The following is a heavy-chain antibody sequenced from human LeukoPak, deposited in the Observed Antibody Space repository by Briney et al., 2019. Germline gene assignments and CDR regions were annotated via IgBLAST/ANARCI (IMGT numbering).Heavy chain of an antibody. CDR2: ISVRGDTT. CDR1: GFTFGTYA. J-gene: IGHJ6*03. V-gene: IGHV3-23*01. CDR3: AKHAWGGGIYSYYHYMDV. Sequence: PGGSLRLSCAASGFTFGTYAMTWVRQAPGKGLERVSGISVRGDTTYYAGSVKGRFTVSRDSSKNTLHLQMNSLRVDDTAVYYCAKHAWGGGIYSYYHYMDVWGKGTTVTVSS. D-gene: IGHD3-16*01.